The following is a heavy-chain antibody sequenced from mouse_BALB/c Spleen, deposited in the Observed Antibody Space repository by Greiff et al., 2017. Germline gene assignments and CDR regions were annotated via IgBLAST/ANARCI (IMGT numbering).Heavy chain of an antibody. V-gene: IGHV5-17*02. Sequence: DVKLQESGGGLVQPGGSRKLSCAASGFTFSSFGMHWVRQAPEKGLEWVAYISSGSSTIYYADTVKGRFTISRDNPKNTLFLQMTSLRSEDTAMYYCARSYYGNYDWFAYWGQGTLVTVSA. CDR3: ARSYYGNYDWFAY. D-gene: IGHD2-10*01. J-gene: IGHJ3*01. CDR2: ISSGSSTI. CDR1: GFTFSSFG.